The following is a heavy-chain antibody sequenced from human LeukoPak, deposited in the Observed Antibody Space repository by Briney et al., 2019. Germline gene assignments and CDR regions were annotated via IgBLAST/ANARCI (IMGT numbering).Heavy chain of an antibody. CDR3: ARTGLEWFVNYDFYYYMDV. J-gene: IGHJ6*03. Sequence: GASVKVSCKASGYTFTSYDINWVRQATGQGLEWMGWVNPNSGNAGYAQKFQGRVTMTRNTSISTAYMELSSLRSEDTAVYYCARTGLEWFVNYDFYYYMDVWGKGTTVTVSS. CDR2: VNPNSGNA. V-gene: IGHV1-8*01. D-gene: IGHD3-3*01. CDR1: GYTFTSYD.